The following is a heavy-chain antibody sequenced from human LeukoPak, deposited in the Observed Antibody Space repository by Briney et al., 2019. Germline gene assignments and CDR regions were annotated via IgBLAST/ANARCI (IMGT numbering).Heavy chain of an antibody. V-gene: IGHV1-18*01. D-gene: IGHD4-17*01. Sequence: ASVKVSCKASGYTFTSYGISWVRQAPGQGLEWMGWINTYNGNTNYAQKLQGRVTMTTDTSTSTAYMDLRSLRSDDTAVYYCARALTTVTPDYWGQGTLVTVSS. CDR3: ARALTTVTPDY. CDR2: INTYNGNT. J-gene: IGHJ4*02. CDR1: GYTFTSYG.